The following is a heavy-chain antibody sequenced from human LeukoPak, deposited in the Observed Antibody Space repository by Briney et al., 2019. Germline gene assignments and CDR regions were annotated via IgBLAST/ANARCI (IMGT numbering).Heavy chain of an antibody. D-gene: IGHD2-2*01. Sequence: SETLSLTCTVSGGSISSYYWSWIRQPAGKGLEWIGRIYTSGSTNYNPSLKSRVTISVDTSKNQFSLKLSSVTAADTAVYYCARAAKDIVVVPAAIPGGDWFDPWGQGTLVTVSS. CDR2: IYTSGST. CDR3: ARAAKDIVVVPAAIPGGDWFDP. J-gene: IGHJ5*02. V-gene: IGHV4-4*07. CDR1: GGSISSYY.